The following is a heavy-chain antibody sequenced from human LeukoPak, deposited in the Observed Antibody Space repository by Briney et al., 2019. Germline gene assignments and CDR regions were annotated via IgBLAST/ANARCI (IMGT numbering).Heavy chain of an antibody. Sequence: SETLSLTCAVYGGSFSGYYWSWIRQPPGKGLEWIGEINHSGSTNYNPSLKSRVTISVDTSKNQSSLKLSSVTAADTAVYYCARGDYGKAFDIWGQGTMVTVSS. J-gene: IGHJ3*02. CDR1: GGSFSGYY. D-gene: IGHD4/OR15-4a*01. V-gene: IGHV4-34*01. CDR3: ARGDYGKAFDI. CDR2: INHSGST.